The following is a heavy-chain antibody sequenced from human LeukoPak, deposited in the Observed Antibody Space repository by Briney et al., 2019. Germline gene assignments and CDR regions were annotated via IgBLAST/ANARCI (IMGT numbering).Heavy chain of an antibody. V-gene: IGHV3-53*01. CDR2: IYSGGYT. CDR3: ARDPIRDGYNLYAFDV. Sequence: PGGSLRLSCAASGFTVSSNYMTWVRQAPGKGLEWVSIIYSGGYTHYADSVKGRFTISRDKSKNTLYLQMNSMRGEDTAVYYCARDPIRDGYNLYAFDVWGQGTMVAVSS. CDR1: GFTVSSNY. D-gene: IGHD5-24*01. J-gene: IGHJ3*01.